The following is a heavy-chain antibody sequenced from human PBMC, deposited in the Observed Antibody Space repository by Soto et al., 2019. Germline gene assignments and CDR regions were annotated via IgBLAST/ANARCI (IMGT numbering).Heavy chain of an antibody. D-gene: IGHD3-22*01. J-gene: IGHJ6*02. Sequence: GESLKISYAASGFTVSSYWMSWVRQAPGRSLEWVANINFGGGEKYHVDSVKGRFTISRDNAKNSLYLQMSSLRAEDTAVYYCARAGEYYENYGMDAWGQGTTVTVSS. CDR1: GFTVSSYW. CDR3: ARAGEYYENYGMDA. CDR2: INFGGGEK. V-gene: IGHV3-7*01.